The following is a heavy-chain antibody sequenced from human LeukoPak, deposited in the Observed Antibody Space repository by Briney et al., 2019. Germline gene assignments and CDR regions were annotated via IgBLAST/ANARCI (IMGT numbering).Heavy chain of an antibody. CDR1: GGTFSSYA. D-gene: IGHD6-13*01. V-gene: IGHV1-69*05. J-gene: IGHJ3*02. CDR2: IIPIFGTA. CDR3: ARESSSWYFLAFDI. Sequence: SVKVSCKASGGTFSSYAISWVRQAPGQGLEWMGGIIPIFGTANYAQKFQGRITITTDESTSTAYMELSSLRPEDTAVYYCARESSSWYFLAFDIWGQGTMVTVSS.